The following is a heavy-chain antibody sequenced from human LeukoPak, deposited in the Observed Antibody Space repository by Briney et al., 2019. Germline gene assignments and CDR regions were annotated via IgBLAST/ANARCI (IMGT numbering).Heavy chain of an antibody. CDR3: ASDREVPASGWFDP. J-gene: IGHJ5*02. Sequence: SQTLSLTCAVSGGSISSGGYSWSWIRQPPGKGLEWIGYIYHSGSTYYNPSLKGRVTISVDRSKNQFSLKLSSVTAADTAVYYCASDREVPASGWFDPWGQGTLVTVSS. CDR2: IYHSGST. D-gene: IGHD2-2*01. CDR1: GGSISSGGYS. V-gene: IGHV4-30-2*01.